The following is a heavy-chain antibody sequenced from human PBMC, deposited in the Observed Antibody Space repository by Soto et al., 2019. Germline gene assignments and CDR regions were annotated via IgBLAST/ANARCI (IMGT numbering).Heavy chain of an antibody. CDR1: GTTFSNYA. V-gene: IGHV1-69*12. CDR2: IILPFGTP. Sequence: QVRLVQSGAEVTKTGSSVKVSCKASGTTFSNYAVGWVRQAPGQGLEWMGGIILPFGTPNYAQKFQGRVRISADESMATAHMELRGLRSEDTAVYCCVSGPDYEGSFDYWGQGTLVTVSS. D-gene: IGHD3-22*01. CDR3: VSGPDYEGSFDY. J-gene: IGHJ4*02.